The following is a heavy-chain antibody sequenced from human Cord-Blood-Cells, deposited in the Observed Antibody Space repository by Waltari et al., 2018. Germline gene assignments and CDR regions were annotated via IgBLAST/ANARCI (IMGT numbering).Heavy chain of an antibody. Sequence: QLQLQESGPGLVKPSETLSLTCTVSGCSISSSSYYWGWIRQPPGKGLEWIGSIYYSASTYYNPSLKSRVTISVDTSKNQFSLKLSSVTAADTAVYYCARRVGYCSSTSCYDAFDIWGQGTMVTVSS. V-gene: IGHV4-39*01. J-gene: IGHJ3*02. CDR3: ARRVGYCSSTSCYDAFDI. D-gene: IGHD2-2*01. CDR2: IYYSAST. CDR1: GCSISSSSYY.